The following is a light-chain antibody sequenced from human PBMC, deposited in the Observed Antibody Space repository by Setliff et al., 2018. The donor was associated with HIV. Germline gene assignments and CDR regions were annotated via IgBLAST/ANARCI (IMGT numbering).Light chain of an antibody. V-gene: IGLV2-11*01. CDR1: SSDVGGYNY. J-gene: IGLJ1*01. CDR3: CSYAGSSPYV. CDR2: DVN. Sequence: QSVLTQPRSVSGSPGESVTFSCTGSSSDVGGYNYVSWYQEHPGKAPKLIIYDVNKRPSGVSDRFSGSKSVSTASLTISGLQAEDEADYYCCSYAGSSPYVFGTGTKV.